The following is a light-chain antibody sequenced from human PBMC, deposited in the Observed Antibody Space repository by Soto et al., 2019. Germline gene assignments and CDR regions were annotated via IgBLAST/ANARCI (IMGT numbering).Light chain of an antibody. CDR2: EVS. Sequence: QSALTQPASVSGSPGQSITISCTGTSSDVGGYNYVPWYQQHPGKAPKLMIYEVSNRPSGVSNRFSGSKSGNTASLTISGLQAEDEADYYCSSYTSSRTLVFGGGTKVIVL. J-gene: IGLJ2*01. CDR1: SSDVGGYNY. CDR3: SSYTSSRTLV. V-gene: IGLV2-14*01.